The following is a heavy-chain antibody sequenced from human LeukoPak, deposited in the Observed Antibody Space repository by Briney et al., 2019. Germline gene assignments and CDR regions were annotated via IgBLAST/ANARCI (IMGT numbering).Heavy chain of an antibody. CDR3: TRERGAFNRFGF. Sequence: SGTLSLTSALSRGSVTTTNWWSWVRQPPGKGLEWIGEVHLSGATSYNLSLESPVSMSIDKSKKHLSLGETSVSDAETGICICTRERGAFNRFGFWGQGTLVTVSS. V-gene: IGHV4-4*02. D-gene: IGHD1-14*01. CDR2: VHLSGAT. CDR1: RGSVTTTNW. J-gene: IGHJ4*02.